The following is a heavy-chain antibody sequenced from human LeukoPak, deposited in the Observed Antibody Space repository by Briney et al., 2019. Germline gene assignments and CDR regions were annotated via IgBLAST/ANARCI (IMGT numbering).Heavy chain of an antibody. CDR3: ARVAQGASTENYYYYYMDV. Sequence: PGGSLRLSRPASGFAFNSYTIKWVRQAPGKGLEWVSSITSSGSNIYNADSVKGRFTISRDNAKNSLYLQMSSLRAEDTAVYYCARVAQGASTENYYYYYMDVWGKGTTVTVSS. V-gene: IGHV3-21*01. CDR2: ITSSGSNI. J-gene: IGHJ6*03. CDR1: GFAFNSYT. D-gene: IGHD1-1*01.